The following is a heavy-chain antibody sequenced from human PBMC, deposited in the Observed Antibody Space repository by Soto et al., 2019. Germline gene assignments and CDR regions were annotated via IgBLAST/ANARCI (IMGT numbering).Heavy chain of an antibody. J-gene: IGHJ1*01. Sequence: EVQLLESGGGLVQPGGSLRLSCAASGFTFSSYAMSWVRQAPGKGLEWVSAISGSGGSTYYADSVKGRFTISRDNSKNTLCLQMNSLRAEDTAVYYCANAPLPRPPLFQHWGQGTLVTVSS. CDR3: ANAPLPRPPLFQH. D-gene: IGHD1-1*01. V-gene: IGHV3-23*01. CDR1: GFTFSSYA. CDR2: ISGSGGST.